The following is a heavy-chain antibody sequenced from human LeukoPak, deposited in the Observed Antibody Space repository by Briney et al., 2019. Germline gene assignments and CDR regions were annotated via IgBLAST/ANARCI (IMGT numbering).Heavy chain of an antibody. CDR1: GGTFISYA. V-gene: IGHV1-69*01. CDR2: IIPIFGTA. D-gene: IGHD3-10*01. J-gene: IGHJ4*02. Sequence: PVKVSCKASGGTFISYAISWVRQAPGQGLEWMGGIIPIFGTANYAQKFQGRVTITADESTSTAYMELSSLRSEDTAVYYCARPHYYGSGSYYDFDYWGQGTLVTVSS. CDR3: ARPHYYGSGSYYDFDY.